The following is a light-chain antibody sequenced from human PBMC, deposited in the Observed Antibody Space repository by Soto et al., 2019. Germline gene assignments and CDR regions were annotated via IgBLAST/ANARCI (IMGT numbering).Light chain of an antibody. J-gene: IGKJ1*01. CDR2: GAS. Sequence: EVVLTQSPGTLSLSPGERATLSCGASRSVSSSYLAWYQQKPGQAPRLLIYGASSRAPGIPDRFGGSGSGTDFTVTISRLQPEYFAVYYCQQYGSSGWTFGQGTKVEIK. CDR3: QQYGSSGWT. CDR1: RSVSSSY. V-gene: IGKV3-20*01.